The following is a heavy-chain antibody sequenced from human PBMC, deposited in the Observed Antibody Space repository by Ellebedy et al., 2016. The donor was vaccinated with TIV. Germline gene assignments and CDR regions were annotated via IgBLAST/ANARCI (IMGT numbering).Heavy chain of an antibody. CDR1: GFTFRDFA. J-gene: IGHJ4*02. CDR2: VGGAGNRA. CDR3: VKGGYREIHYHSTAYDR. V-gene: IGHV3-23*01. D-gene: IGHD3-22*01. Sequence: GESLKISCAASGFTFRDFAMNWVRQAPGKGLEWVSTVGGAGNRAYYADSVKGRFTISRDIPKNTLYLQMDSLSAEDTAVYYCVKGGYREIHYHSTAYDRWGQGTLVTVSS.